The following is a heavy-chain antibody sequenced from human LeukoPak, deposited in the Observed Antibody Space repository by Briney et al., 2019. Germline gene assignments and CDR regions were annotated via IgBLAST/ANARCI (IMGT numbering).Heavy chain of an antibody. CDR1: GYTFTGYY. Sequence: ASVKVSCKASGYTFTGYYMHWVRQAPGQGLEWMGWINPNSGGTNYAQKFQGRVTMTRDTSISTAYMELSRLRSDDTAVYYCARDSEVRELLRSYYYYYYYMDVWGKGTTVTVSS. D-gene: IGHD1-26*01. CDR3: ARDSEVRELLRSYYYYYYYMDV. V-gene: IGHV1-2*02. CDR2: INPNSGGT. J-gene: IGHJ6*03.